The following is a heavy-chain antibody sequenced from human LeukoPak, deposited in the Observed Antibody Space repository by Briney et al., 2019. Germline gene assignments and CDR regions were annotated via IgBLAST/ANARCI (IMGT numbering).Heavy chain of an antibody. Sequence: PGGSLRLSCAASEFTFSSYAMHWVRQAPGKGLEWVAVISYDGSNKYYADSVKGRFTISRDNSKNTLYLQMNSLRAEDTAVYYCARDRDSSGWFAPDYWGQGTLVTVSS. D-gene: IGHD6-19*01. CDR3: ARDRDSSGWFAPDY. CDR2: ISYDGSNK. V-gene: IGHV3-30*04. J-gene: IGHJ4*02. CDR1: EFTFSSYA.